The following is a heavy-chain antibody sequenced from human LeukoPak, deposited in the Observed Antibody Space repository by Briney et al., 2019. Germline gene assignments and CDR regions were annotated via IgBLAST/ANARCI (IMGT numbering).Heavy chain of an antibody. D-gene: IGHD5-18*01. CDR3: GRRGYSYGPGSDAFDI. V-gene: IGHV4-4*02. CDR2: IYHSGST. J-gene: IGHJ3*02. CDR1: GGSISSSNW. Sequence: SGTLSLTCAVSGGSISSSNWWSWVRQPPGKGLEWIGEIYHSGSTNYNPSLKSRVTISVDKSKNQFSLKLSSVTAADTAVYYCGRRGYSYGPGSDAFDIWGQGTMVTVSS.